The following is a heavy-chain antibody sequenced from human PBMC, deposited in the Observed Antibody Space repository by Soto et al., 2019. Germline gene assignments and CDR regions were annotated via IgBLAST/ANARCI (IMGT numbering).Heavy chain of an antibody. J-gene: IGHJ6*02. CDR3: ARGHSTDCSNGVCSFFYNHEMDV. D-gene: IGHD2-8*01. CDR1: GYTFTGYY. V-gene: IGHV1-2*02. CDR2: INPNSGGT. Sequence: GASVKVSCKTSGYTFTGYYIHWVRQAPGQGLEWMGWINPNSGGTNYAQKLQGRVAMTRDTSISTAYMELSRLSSDDTAVYYCARGHSTDCSNGVCSFFYNHEMDVWGQGTPITV.